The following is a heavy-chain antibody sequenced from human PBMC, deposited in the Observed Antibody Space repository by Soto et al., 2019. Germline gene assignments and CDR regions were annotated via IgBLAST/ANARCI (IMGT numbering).Heavy chain of an antibody. D-gene: IGHD3-10*01. V-gene: IGHV3-23*01. CDR1: GFTFSTYG. J-gene: IGHJ6*03. CDR3: VKFRGRAYPYYYMDV. Sequence: DVQLLESGGGLVQWGGSLRLSCVTSGFTFSTYGMTWVRQAPGKGLEWVSYGGSGGSRYYAESVKGSFTISRDNSKNTLCLEMNSLRADDTVTYYCVKFRGRAYPYYYMDVWGNGTAVTVSS. CDR2: YGGSGGSR.